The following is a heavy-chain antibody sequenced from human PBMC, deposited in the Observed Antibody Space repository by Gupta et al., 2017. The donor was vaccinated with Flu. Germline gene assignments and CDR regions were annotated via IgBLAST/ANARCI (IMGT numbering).Heavy chain of an antibody. Sequence: MKWVRQAPGQGLEWMGWINTHTGNPTYAQGFTGRFGFSLDTSVSTAYLQISSLKAEDTAVYYCARVGYYMDVWGKGTTVTVSS. CDR3: ARVGYYMDV. D-gene: IGHD3-16*01. CDR2: INTHTGNP. V-gene: IGHV7-4-1*02. J-gene: IGHJ6*03.